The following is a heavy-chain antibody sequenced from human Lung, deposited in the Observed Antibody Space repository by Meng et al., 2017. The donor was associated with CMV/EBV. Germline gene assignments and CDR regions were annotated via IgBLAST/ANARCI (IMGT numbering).Heavy chain of an antibody. CDR2: IYHSGST. J-gene: IGHJ4*02. CDR1: GVSISRSNW. CDR3: ASFPPPGKQWLVTDY. D-gene: IGHD6-19*01. Sequence: VQRQGPGPGLGKPAGTLSLTCVGSGVSISRSNWWSWVRQPPGKGLEWIGEIYHSGSTNYNPSLKSRVTISVDKSKNQFSLKLSSVTAADTAVYYCASFPPPGKQWLVTDYWGQGTLVTVSS. V-gene: IGHV4-4*02.